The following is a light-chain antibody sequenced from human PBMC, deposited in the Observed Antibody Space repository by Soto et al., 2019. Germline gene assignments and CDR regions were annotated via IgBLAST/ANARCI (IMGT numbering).Light chain of an antibody. V-gene: IGKV3-20*01. CDR2: GPS. J-gene: IGKJ5*01. CDR3: HQYGSSPRT. CDR1: QSVSSTY. Sequence: EIVLTQSPGTLSFSPGERATLSCRASQSVSSTYLAWYQHKPGQAPRLLIYGPSSRAAGIPDRFSGSGSGIDFTLTISRLEPEDFAVYYCHQYGSSPRTFGQGTRLEIK.